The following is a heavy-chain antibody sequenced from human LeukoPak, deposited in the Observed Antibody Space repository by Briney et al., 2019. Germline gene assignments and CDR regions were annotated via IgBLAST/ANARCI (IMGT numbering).Heavy chain of an antibody. D-gene: IGHD3-16*02. J-gene: IGHJ4*02. CDR3: ARDSPLGLV. CDR2: IYHSGST. V-gene: IGHV4-30-2*01. Sequence: SETLSLTCAVSGGSISSGGYSWSWIRQPRGKGLEWIGYIYHSGSTYYNPSLKSRVTISVDRSKNQFSLKLSSVTAADTAVYYCARDSPLGLVWGQGTLVTVSS. CDR1: GGSISSGGYS.